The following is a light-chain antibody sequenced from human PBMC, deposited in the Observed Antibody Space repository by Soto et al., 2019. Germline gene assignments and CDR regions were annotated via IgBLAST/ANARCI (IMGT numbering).Light chain of an antibody. CDR3: QQSYSTPPWP. CDR1: QGISSY. Sequence: VIIVTQSPSLFSAYTEDRVTITCRMSQGISSYLPWYHQKPGKAPELLIYAESSLQSGVTSRLSGSGSGTDFTLTISSLHPDDFATYYCQQSYSTPPWPFGQGTKVDIK. CDR2: AES. V-gene: IGKV1D-8*03. J-gene: IGKJ1*01.